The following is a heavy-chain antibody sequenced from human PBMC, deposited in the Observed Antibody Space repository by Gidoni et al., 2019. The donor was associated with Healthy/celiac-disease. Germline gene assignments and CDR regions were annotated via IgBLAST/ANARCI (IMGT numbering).Heavy chain of an antibody. D-gene: IGHD3-22*01. CDR1: GFPFRSYA. J-gene: IGHJ4*02. V-gene: IGHV3-23*01. CDR3: AKVGKRDSSGYYYVNYFDY. CDR2: ISGSGGST. Sequence: EGQLLEAGGGLVQPGGSLRLSWAAYGFPFRSYAMSWVRPAPGKGLEWVSAISGSGGSTYYADSVKGRFTISRDNSKNTLYLQMNSLRAEDTAVYYCAKVGKRDSSGYYYVNYFDYWGQGTLVTVSS.